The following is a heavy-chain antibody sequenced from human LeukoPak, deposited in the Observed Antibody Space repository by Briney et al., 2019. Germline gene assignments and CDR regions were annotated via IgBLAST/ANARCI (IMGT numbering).Heavy chain of an antibody. D-gene: IGHD2-21*02. V-gene: IGHV1-2*02. CDR3: ARVTAKHVCRFDP. J-gene: IGHJ5*02. CDR2: LNPKTGGT. CDR1: VYTLTDHY. Sequence: GASVKVSCKASVYTLTDHYRHWVRQAPGQGLEWMGWLNPKTGGTNYAQTFQGRVTMTRDTSISTAYMELSRLTSDDTAVYYCARVTAKHVCRFDPWGQGTLVTVSS.